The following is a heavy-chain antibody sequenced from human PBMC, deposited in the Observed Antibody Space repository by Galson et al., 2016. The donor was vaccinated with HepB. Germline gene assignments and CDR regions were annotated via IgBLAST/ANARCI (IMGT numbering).Heavy chain of an antibody. J-gene: IGHJ4*02. CDR2: ISGSGDRI. CDR3: AKSRVGISGTMTSFDN. V-gene: IGHV3-23*01. Sequence: SLRLSCAASGFTFSNYVMSWVRQAPGKGLEWVSGISGSGDRIYSADSVKGRFTLSRESSENTLHLQMNSLRAEDTAVYYCAKSRVGISGTMTSFDNWGQGTLVTVSS. CDR1: GFTFSNYV. D-gene: IGHD1-7*01.